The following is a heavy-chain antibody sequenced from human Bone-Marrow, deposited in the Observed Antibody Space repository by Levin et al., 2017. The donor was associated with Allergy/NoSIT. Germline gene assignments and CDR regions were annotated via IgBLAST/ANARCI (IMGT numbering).Heavy chain of an antibody. CDR1: GYLFTDYY. CDR3: ARDFDRYYGSGSYYFYYYAMDI. CDR2: INPKTGAT. Sequence: EASVKVSCKASGYLFTDYYIHWVRQAPGQGLEWMGWINPKTGATKYAQGFQGRVIMTRDTSTNSVYMELSRLRSDDTAMYYCARDFDRYYGSGSYYFYYYAMDIWGQGTTVTVSS. V-gene: IGHV1-2*02. D-gene: IGHD3-10*01. J-gene: IGHJ6*02.